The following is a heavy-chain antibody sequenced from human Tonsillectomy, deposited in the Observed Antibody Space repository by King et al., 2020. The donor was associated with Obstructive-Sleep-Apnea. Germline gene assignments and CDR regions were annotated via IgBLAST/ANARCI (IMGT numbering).Heavy chain of an antibody. CDR1: DFTFGDYA. D-gene: IGHD2-15*01. V-gene: IGHV3-49*03. CDR3: TSYSSGGSCTVFYYYAMDV. CDR2: IRSEFYGGTT. J-gene: IGHJ6*02. Sequence: VQLVESGGGLVQPGRSLRLSCTASDFTFGDYALSWFRQAPGKGLEWVGFIRSEFYGGTTDYAASVKGRFTISRDDSKSIAYLQMNSLKTEDTAVYYCTSYSSGGSCTVFYYYAMDVWGQGTTVTVSS.